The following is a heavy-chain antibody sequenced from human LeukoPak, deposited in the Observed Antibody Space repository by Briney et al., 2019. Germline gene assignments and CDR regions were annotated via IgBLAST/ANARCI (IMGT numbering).Heavy chain of an antibody. Sequence: GASVKVSCKVSGYTLTELSMHWVRQAPGKGLEWMGGFDPEDGETIYAQKFQGRVTMTEDTSIDTAYMELSSLRSEDTAVYYCATAIAAAGTHFDYWGQGTLVTVSS. D-gene: IGHD6-13*01. V-gene: IGHV1-24*01. CDR3: ATAIAAAGTHFDY. J-gene: IGHJ4*02. CDR2: FDPEDGET. CDR1: GYTLTELS.